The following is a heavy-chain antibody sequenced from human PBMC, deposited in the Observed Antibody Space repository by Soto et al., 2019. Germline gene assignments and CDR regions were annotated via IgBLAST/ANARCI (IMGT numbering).Heavy chain of an antibody. J-gene: IGHJ4*02. CDR3: ATLEGYDSSGYSFDY. V-gene: IGHV1-3*04. Sequence: QVQLVQSGAEVKKPGASVKVSCKASGYTFISYAMHWVRQAPGQRLEWMGWINTGNGNTKYSQKFQGRVTITRDTYASTAYMELSSLRSEDTAVYYCATLEGYDSSGYSFDYWGQGTLVTVSS. CDR2: INTGNGNT. CDR1: GYTFISYA. D-gene: IGHD3-22*01.